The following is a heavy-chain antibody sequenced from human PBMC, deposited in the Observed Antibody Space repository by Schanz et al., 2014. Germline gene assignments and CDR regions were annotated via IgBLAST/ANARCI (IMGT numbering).Heavy chain of an antibody. J-gene: IGHJ4*02. D-gene: IGHD3-22*01. Sequence: QVQLVESGGGLVKPGGSLRLSCAASGFTFSDYYMSWIRQAPGKGLEWVSYISSSGSYTNYADSVKGRFTTSRDNAKNSLYLQMNSLRAEDTAVYYCAKQHGVIQQVSDYWGQGTLVTVSS. CDR1: GFTFSDYY. CDR2: ISSSGSYT. CDR3: AKQHGVIQQVSDY. V-gene: IGHV3-11*05.